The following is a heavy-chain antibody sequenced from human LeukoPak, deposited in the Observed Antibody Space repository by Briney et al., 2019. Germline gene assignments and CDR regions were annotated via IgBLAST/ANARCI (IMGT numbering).Heavy chain of an antibody. Sequence: GGSLRLSCAASGFTFSSYGMHWVRQAPGKGLEWVAFIRYDGSNKYYADSAKGRFTISRDNSKNTLYLQMNSLRAEDTAVYYCAKDRYCSSTSCYSYYYMDVWGKGTTVTVSS. J-gene: IGHJ6*03. CDR1: GFTFSSYG. V-gene: IGHV3-30*02. D-gene: IGHD2-2*01. CDR2: IRYDGSNK. CDR3: AKDRYCSSTSCYSYYYMDV.